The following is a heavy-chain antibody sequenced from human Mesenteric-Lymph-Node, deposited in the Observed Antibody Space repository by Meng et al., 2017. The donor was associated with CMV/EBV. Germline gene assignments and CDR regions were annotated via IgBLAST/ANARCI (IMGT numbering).Heavy chain of an antibody. CDR3: ARPHYYGSGSSPWFDP. CDR1: GGSISSSSYY. D-gene: IGHD3-10*01. V-gene: IGHV4-39*01. J-gene: IGHJ5*02. CDR2: IYYSGST. Sequence: QLQLQESGRGLVKPPETLSLTCTVSGGSISSSSYYWGWIRQPPGKGLEWIGSIYYSGSTYYNPSLKSRVTISVDTSKNQFSLKLSSVTAADTAVYYCARPHYYGSGSSPWFDPWGQGTLVTVSS.